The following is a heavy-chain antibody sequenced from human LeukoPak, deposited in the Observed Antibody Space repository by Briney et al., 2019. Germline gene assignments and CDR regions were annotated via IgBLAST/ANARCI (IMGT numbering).Heavy chain of an antibody. Sequence: GESLKISCKGSGYTFTSYWIGWVRQMPGEGLEWIGIIYPGDSDTRYSPSFQGQVTISADKSISTAYLQWSSLKASDTAIYYCARGADTAMLPPFDYWGQGTLVIVSS. J-gene: IGHJ4*02. D-gene: IGHD5-18*01. CDR2: IYPGDSDT. CDR3: ARGADTAMLPPFDY. V-gene: IGHV5-51*01. CDR1: GYTFTSYW.